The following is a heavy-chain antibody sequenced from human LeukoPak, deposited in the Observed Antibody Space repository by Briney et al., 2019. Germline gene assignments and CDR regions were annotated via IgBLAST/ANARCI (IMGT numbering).Heavy chain of an antibody. CDR3: ARDSAMDDYYYYGMDV. D-gene: IGHD5-18*01. CDR1: GFTFSSYD. J-gene: IGHJ6*02. V-gene: IGHV3-13*01. CDR2: IGTAGDT. Sequence: SGGSLRLSCAASGFTFSSYDMHWVRQATGKGLEWVSAIGTAGDTYYADSVKGRFTISRDNSKSTLYLQMNSLRAEDTAVYYCARDSAMDDYYYYGMDVWGQGTTVTVSS.